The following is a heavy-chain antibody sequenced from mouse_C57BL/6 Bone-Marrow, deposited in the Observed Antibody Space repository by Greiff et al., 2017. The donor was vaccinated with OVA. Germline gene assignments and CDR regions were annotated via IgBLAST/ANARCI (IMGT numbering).Heavy chain of an antibody. J-gene: IGHJ1*03. Sequence: EVKLMESGGGLVKPGGSLKLSCAASGFTFSDYGMHWVRQAPEKGLEWVAYISSGSSTIYYADTVKGRFTISRDNAKNTLFLQMTSLRSEYTAMYYCATDMVTTSWWYFDVWGTGTTVTVSS. D-gene: IGHD2-2*01. CDR1: GFTFSDYG. CDR2: ISSGSSTI. CDR3: ATDMVTTSWWYFDV. V-gene: IGHV5-17*01.